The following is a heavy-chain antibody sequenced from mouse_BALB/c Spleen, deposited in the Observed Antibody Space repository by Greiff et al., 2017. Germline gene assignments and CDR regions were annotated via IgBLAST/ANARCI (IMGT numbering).Heavy chain of an antibody. V-gene: IGHV5-6-3*01. Sequence: DVKLVESGGGLVQPGGSLKLSCAASGFTFSSYGMSWVRQTPDKRLELVATINSNGGSTYYPDSVKGRFTISRDNAKNTLYLQMSSLKSEDTAMYYCAREGMDYWGQGTSVTVSS. J-gene: IGHJ4*01. CDR1: GFTFSSYG. CDR3: AREGMDY. CDR2: INSNGGST.